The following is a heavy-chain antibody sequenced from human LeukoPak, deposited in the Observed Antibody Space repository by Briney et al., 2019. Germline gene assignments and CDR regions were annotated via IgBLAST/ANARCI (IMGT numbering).Heavy chain of an antibody. D-gene: IGHD4-17*01. V-gene: IGHV3-48*03. CDR3: VRGGYGDYGRGS. Sequence: GGSLRLSCVASGFAFRSYEMNWVRQAPGKGLEWIAYIYSSGSTTYYADSVKGRFTVSRDNAKNSLYLQMNSLRVEDTAVYYCVRGGYGDYGRGSWGQGTLLTVSS. J-gene: IGHJ5*02. CDR2: IYSSGSTT. CDR1: GFAFRSYE.